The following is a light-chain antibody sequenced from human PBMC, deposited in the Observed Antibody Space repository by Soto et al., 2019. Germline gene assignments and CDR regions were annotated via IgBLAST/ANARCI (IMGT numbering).Light chain of an antibody. CDR2: EGS. V-gene: IGLV2-23*01. CDR1: SSDIGSYNF. J-gene: IGLJ3*02. CDR3: CSYAGSSTWV. Sequence: QSALTQPASVSGSPGQSITISCTGTSSDIGSYNFVSWYQQHPGKAPKLMIYEGSKRPSGVYNRFSGAKSGNSASLTISGLQAEDEADYYCCSYAGSSTWVFGGGTKLTVL.